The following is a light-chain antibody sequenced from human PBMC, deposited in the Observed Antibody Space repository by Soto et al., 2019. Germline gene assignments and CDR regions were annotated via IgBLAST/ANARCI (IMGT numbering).Light chain of an antibody. Sequence: QSVLTQPPSGSAAPGQKVTISCSGSSSNIDNNYVSWYQQLQGTAPKLLIYDNDKRPSGIPDRFSGSKSGTSATLGITGLQTGDEADYYCGTWDSSLSAGVFGGGTQLTVL. J-gene: IGLJ3*02. CDR2: DND. CDR1: SSNIDNNY. CDR3: GTWDSSLSAGV. V-gene: IGLV1-51*01.